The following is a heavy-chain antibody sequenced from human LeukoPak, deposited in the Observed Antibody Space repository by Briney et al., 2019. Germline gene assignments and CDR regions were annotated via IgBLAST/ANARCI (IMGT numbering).Heavy chain of an antibody. CDR1: GYTFTASY. J-gene: IGHJ5*02. Sequence: ASVKVSCKTSGYTFTASYMHWVRQAPGQGLEWMGWINPNSGETNYAPKFQGRVTMTRDTSISTAYMEVTRLTSDDTAICYCARVLGSRVDPWGQGTLVTVSS. V-gene: IGHV1-2*02. CDR3: ARVLGSRVDP. CDR2: INPNSGET.